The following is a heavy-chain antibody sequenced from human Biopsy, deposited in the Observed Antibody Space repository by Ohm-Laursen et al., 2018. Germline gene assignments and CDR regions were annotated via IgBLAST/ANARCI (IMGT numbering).Heavy chain of an antibody. D-gene: IGHD3-3*01. CDR2: IIAVSGLV. J-gene: IGHJ4*02. CDR3: AIPFQYYDSWGGYPPFDH. V-gene: IGHV1-69*17. CDR1: GGTFSNYA. Sequence: GSSVKVSCKASGGTFSNYAISWVRQAPGEGLEWMGGIIAVSGLVNYAPKFQGRVSITADKSTTTAYMELGNLKSEDTAVYYCAIPFQYYDSWGGYPPFDHWGQGTLVTVSS.